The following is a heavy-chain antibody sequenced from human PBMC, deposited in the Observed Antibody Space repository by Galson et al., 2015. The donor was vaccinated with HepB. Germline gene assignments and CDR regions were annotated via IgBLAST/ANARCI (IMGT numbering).Heavy chain of an antibody. CDR3: ARHGSTPYYFYGMDV. J-gene: IGHJ6*02. CDR1: GYSFNDYW. V-gene: IGHV5-51*01. Sequence: QSGAEVKKPGESLKISCKVSGYSFNDYWVAWLRQVPGKGLEWLGSIFPRDSNTKYSPSFQGQVTISADRSITTAYLQWSSLKASDTALFFCARHGSTPYYFYGMDVWGQGTTVTVSS. CDR2: IFPRDSNT.